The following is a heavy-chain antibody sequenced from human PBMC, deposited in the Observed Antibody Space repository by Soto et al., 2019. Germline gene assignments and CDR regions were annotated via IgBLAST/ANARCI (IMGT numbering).Heavy chain of an antibody. CDR1: GFTFSSYA. J-gene: IGHJ4*02. CDR3: ARDASGFRRRIAVAGGIQ. D-gene: IGHD6-19*01. CDR2: ISYDGSNK. Sequence: QVQLVESGGGVVQPGRSLRLSCAASGFTFSSYAMHWVRQAPGKGLEWVAVISYDGSNKYYADSVKGRFTISRDNSKNTLYLQMNSLRAEDTAVYHCARDASGFRRRIAVAGGIQWGQGTLVTVSS. V-gene: IGHV3-30-3*01.